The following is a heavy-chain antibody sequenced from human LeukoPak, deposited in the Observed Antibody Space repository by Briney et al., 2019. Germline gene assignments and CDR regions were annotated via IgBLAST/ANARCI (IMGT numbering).Heavy chain of an antibody. J-gene: IGHJ3*02. CDR1: GFTFSTYN. CDR2: ISTNSNYI. V-gene: IGHV3-21*01. CDR3: ARYVGASAPDAFDI. Sequence: GGSLRLSCAASGFTFSTYNVNWVRQAPGKGLEWVSSISTNSNYIHYADSVKGRFTISRDNAKNSLYLQMNSLRVEDTDVYYCARYVGASAPDAFDIWGQGTMVTVSS. D-gene: IGHD1-26*01.